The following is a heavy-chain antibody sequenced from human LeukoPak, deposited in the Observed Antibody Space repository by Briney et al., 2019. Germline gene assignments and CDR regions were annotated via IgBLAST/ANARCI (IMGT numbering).Heavy chain of an antibody. Sequence: PSETQTLTCTVSGASVRSDHWNWIRQPPGKGLEWIAYMHGSGSPNYNPSLASRPTLSVDATENLLSLKLTSVTAADTAVYFCARDLSVNAFDLWGQGTLVTVSS. J-gene: IGHJ3*01. CDR3: ARDLSVNAFDL. CDR2: MHGSGSP. V-gene: IGHV4-59*02. CDR1: GASVRSDH. D-gene: IGHD2/OR15-2a*01.